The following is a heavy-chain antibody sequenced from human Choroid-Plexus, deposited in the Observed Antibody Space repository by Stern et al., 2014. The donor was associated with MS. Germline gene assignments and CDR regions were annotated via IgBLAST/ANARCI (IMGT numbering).Heavy chain of an antibody. J-gene: IGHJ5*02. V-gene: IGHV3-30*18. CDR3: AKDRQYLTYFFDH. Sequence: VQLVESGGGVVQPGRPLRLSCVASGFTFGSCAMHWVRQAPGKGLAWEAGVSYDGRNKYYADAGKGRFTISRANSQNTLYMQMSSLRPEDTAVYYCAKDRQYLTYFFDHWGQGSLVTVSS. CDR1: GFTFGSCA. CDR2: VSYDGRNK. D-gene: IGHD2/OR15-2a*01.